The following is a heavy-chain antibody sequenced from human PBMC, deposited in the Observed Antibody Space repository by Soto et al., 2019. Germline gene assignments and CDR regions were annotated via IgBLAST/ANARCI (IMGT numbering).Heavy chain of an antibody. Sequence: GASVKVSCKASGYTFTSYDINWVRQATGQGLEYLGWMNPNSGNTGYVQKFQGRVTMTRDTSLSTAYMELSSLRSEDTALYFCARGVKYGAYSRWFDPWGQGTLVTVSS. V-gene: IGHV1-8*01. CDR3: ARGVKYGAYSRWFDP. CDR2: MNPNSGNT. CDR1: GYTFTSYD. J-gene: IGHJ5*02. D-gene: IGHD4-17*01.